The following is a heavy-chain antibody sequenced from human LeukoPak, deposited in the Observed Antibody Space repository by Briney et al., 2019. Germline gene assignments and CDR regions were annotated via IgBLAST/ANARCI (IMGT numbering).Heavy chain of an antibody. V-gene: IGHV3-21*04. Sequence: PGGSLRLSCAASGFTSSSYTMNWVRQAPGKGLEWVASISTGGAYLYYTDSVKGRFTISRDNSKNTVYLQMNSLRAEDTAVYYCARYYYDRSGYPYYLDYWGQGTLVTVSS. D-gene: IGHD3-22*01. CDR3: ARYYYDRSGYPYYLDY. J-gene: IGHJ4*02. CDR1: GFTSSSYT. CDR2: ISTGGAYL.